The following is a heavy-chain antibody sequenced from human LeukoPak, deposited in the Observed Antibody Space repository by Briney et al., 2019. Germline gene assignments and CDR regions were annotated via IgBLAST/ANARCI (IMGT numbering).Heavy chain of an antibody. CDR3: ARDRWGSGYCHDY. CDR2: IRYDGSNK. D-gene: IGHD3-3*01. V-gene: IGHV3-30*02. CDR1: GFTFSSYG. J-gene: IGHJ4*02. Sequence: GGSLRLSCAASGFTFSSYGMHWVRQAPGKGLEWVAFIRYDGSNKYYADSVKGRFTISRDNSKNTLYLQMNSLRAEDTAVYYCARDRWGSGYCHDYWGQGTLVTVSS.